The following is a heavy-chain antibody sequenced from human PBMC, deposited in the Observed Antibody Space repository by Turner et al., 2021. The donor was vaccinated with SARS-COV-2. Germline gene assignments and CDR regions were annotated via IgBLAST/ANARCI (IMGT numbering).Heavy chain of an antibody. V-gene: IGHV4-39*01. CDR1: GDSISSSSFY. J-gene: IGHJ4*02. Sequence: QLQLQESGPGLVKPSETLSLTCTVSGDSISSSSFYWCWIRQSPGKGLEWIGNFYYSGNTYYNPSLKSRVTISADTSKKQFSLRLTSVTAADTAVYYCVRTPSGSYPHFNFWGQGTLVTVSS. CDR3: VRTPSGSYPHFNF. CDR2: FYYSGNT. D-gene: IGHD1-26*01.